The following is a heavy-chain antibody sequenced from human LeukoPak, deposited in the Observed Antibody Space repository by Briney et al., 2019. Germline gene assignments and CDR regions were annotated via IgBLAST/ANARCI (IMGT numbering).Heavy chain of an antibody. CDR2: IYYSGST. V-gene: IGHV4-31*03. CDR3: ARASYGDYYFDY. CDR1: LGSISRGGYL. Sequence: SQTLSLTCSVSLGSISRGGYLWSWIRQHPGKGLEWIGYIYYSGSTYYNPSLKSRVTISVDTSKNQFSLKLSSVTAADTAVYYCARASYGDYYFDYWGQGTLVTVSS. D-gene: IGHD4-17*01. J-gene: IGHJ4*02.